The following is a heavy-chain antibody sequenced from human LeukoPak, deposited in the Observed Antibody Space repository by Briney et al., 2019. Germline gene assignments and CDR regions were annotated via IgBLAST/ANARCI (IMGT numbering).Heavy chain of an antibody. V-gene: IGHV1-2*06. CDR1: GFTFTGYY. CDR3: ARRDAMDV. Sequence: GASVKVSCKASGFTFTGYYMHWVRQAPGQGLEWMGRVTPNSGDTNYAQKFQGRATMTRDTSISTAYMELSRLTSDDTAVYYCARRDAMDVWGQGTTVTVS. CDR2: VTPNSGDT. J-gene: IGHJ6*02.